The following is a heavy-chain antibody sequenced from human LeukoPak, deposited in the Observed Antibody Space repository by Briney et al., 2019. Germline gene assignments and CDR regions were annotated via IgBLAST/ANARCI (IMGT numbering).Heavy chain of an antibody. CDR1: GYTFTGYY. Sequence: GASVKVSCKASGYTFTGYYMHWVRQAPGQGLEWMGRINPNRGGTNYAQKFQGRVTMTRDTSISTAYMELSRLRSDDTAVYYCARDRIVGNNWFDPWGQGTLVTVST. J-gene: IGHJ5*02. D-gene: IGHD1-26*01. CDR2: INPNRGGT. CDR3: ARDRIVGNNWFDP. V-gene: IGHV1-2*06.